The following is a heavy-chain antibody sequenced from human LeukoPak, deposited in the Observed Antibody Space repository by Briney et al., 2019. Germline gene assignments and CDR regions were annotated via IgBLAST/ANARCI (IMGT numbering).Heavy chain of an antibody. V-gene: IGHV3-30-3*01. CDR3: AREAFTFLVVGPPYDAFDM. CDR1: GFTFSNSA. Sequence: GGSLRLSCAASGFTFSNSAMHWVRQAPGKGLEWVAVISYDGSNKYYADSAKGRFTISRDNSKNTLYLHMNSLRSEDTAVYYCAREAFTFLVVGPPYDAFDMWGQGTMVTVSS. D-gene: IGHD3-22*01. J-gene: IGHJ3*02. CDR2: ISYDGSNK.